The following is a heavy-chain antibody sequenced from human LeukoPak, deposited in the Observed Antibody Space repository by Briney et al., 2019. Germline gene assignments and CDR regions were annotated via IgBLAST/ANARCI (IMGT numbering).Heavy chain of an antibody. Sequence: PPETLSLTCTVSGGSISSGSYYWSWIRQPAGKGLEWIGRIYTSGSTNYNPSLKSRVTISVDTSKNQFSLKLSSVTAADTAVYYCARHGRNVRVLGYYFDYWGQGTLVTVSS. CDR2: IYTSGST. CDR3: ARHGRNVRVLGYYFDY. D-gene: IGHD1-26*01. CDR1: GGSISSGSYY. J-gene: IGHJ4*02. V-gene: IGHV4-61*02.